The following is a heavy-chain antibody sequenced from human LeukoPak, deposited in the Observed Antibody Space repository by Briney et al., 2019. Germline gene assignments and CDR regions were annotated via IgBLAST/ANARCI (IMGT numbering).Heavy chain of an antibody. CDR2: ISGTSRDI. Sequence: GGSLRLSCAAFGFNLSRYSMSWVRQAPGKGLEWVSSISGTSRDIYYTDSVKGRFTISRDNAKNSLYLQMNSLTAANTAIYFCARFTIDSVGWYFDLWGRGTLVTVSS. CDR3: ARFTIDSVGWYFDL. D-gene: IGHD5/OR15-5a*01. V-gene: IGHV3-21*01. J-gene: IGHJ2*01. CDR1: GFNLSRYS.